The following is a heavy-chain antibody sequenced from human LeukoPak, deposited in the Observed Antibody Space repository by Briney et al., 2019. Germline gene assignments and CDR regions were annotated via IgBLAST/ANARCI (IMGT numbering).Heavy chain of an antibody. D-gene: IGHD4-23*01. V-gene: IGHV4-34*01. CDR1: GGSFSGYY. J-gene: IGHJ4*02. Sequence: SETLSLTCAVYGGSFSGYYWSWIRQPPGKGLEWIGEINHSGSTNYNPSLKSRVTISVDTSKNQFSLKLSSVTAADTAVYYCARRDYGGNSFGYWGQGTLVTVSS. CDR3: ARRDYGGNSFGY. CDR2: INHSGST.